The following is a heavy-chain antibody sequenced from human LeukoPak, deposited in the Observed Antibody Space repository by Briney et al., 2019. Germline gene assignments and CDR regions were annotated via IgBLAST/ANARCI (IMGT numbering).Heavy chain of an antibody. D-gene: IGHD4-23*01. J-gene: IGHJ4*02. Sequence: ASVKVSCKASGYTFTGYYMHWVRQAPGQELEWMGWINANSGGTDYAQKFQDRVTMTRDTSISTAYMELSRLRSDDTAVYYCARDGHGGNSFDYWGQGTLVTVSS. CDR3: ARDGHGGNSFDY. CDR1: GYTFTGYY. CDR2: INANSGGT. V-gene: IGHV1-2*02.